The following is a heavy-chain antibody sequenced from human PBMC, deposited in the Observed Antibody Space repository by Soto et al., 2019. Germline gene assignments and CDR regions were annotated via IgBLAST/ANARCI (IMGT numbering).Heavy chain of an antibody. D-gene: IGHD3-10*01. CDR2: ISGSGGST. V-gene: IGHV3-23*01. J-gene: IGHJ6*02. CDR3: AKDAKKGSGSYYNPSYYYYGMDV. CDR1: GFTFSSYA. Sequence: GGSLRLSCAASGFTFSSYAMSWVRQAPGKGLEWVSAISGSGGSTYYADSVKGRFTISRDNSKNTLYLQMNSLRAEDTAVYYCAKDAKKGSGSYYNPSYYYYGMDVWGQGTTVTVSS.